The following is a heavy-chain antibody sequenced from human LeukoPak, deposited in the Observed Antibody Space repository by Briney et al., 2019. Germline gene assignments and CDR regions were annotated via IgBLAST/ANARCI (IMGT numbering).Heavy chain of an antibody. J-gene: IGHJ4*02. Sequence: PGGSLRLSCVVSGFTLSSYWMHWVRQAPGKGLAWVSRNNGDGSSTSYADSVKGRFTMSRDDAKNTLYLQMNSLRAEDTAVYYCARGVDNWNDLLNYWGQGTLVTVSS. D-gene: IGHD1-20*01. CDR2: NNGDGSST. CDR3: ARGVDNWNDLLNY. V-gene: IGHV3-74*01. CDR1: GFTLSSYW.